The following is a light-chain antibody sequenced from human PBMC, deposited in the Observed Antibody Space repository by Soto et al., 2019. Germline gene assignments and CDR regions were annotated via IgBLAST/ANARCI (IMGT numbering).Light chain of an antibody. Sequence: EVVMTQSPDSLSVSPGERATLSCRASQSVSSNLAWYQHKPGQAPRLLMSGASSRASGVPVRFSGSGSGTDFTLTISRLEPEDFAVYYCQQYGSSPRTFGQGTKVDI. CDR3: QQYGSSPRT. V-gene: IGKV3-20*01. CDR2: GAS. J-gene: IGKJ1*01. CDR1: QSVSSN.